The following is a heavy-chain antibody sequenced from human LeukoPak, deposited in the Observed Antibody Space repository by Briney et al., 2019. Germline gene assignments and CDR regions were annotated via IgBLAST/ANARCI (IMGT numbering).Heavy chain of an antibody. V-gene: IGHV3-9*01. CDR2: ISWNSGSI. CDR3: AKDILSGGGLAD. CDR1: GFTFDDYA. J-gene: IGHJ4*02. Sequence: GRSLRLSCAASGFTFDDYAMHWVRQAPGKGLEWVSGISWNSGSIGYADSVKGRFTISRDNAKNSLYLQMNSLRAEDTALYYCAKDILSGGGLADWGQGTLVTVSS. D-gene: IGHD2-15*01.